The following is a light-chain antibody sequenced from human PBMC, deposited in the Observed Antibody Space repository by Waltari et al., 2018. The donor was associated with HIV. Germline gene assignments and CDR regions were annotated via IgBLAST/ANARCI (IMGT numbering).Light chain of an antibody. Sequence: VLTQSPRTLSLSPVDRATLSCRASQRVSANFLAWYQQRPGQAPRLLVYGASRRATSTPTRFSCGGSGTDFTLTINRLQPEDFAVYYCQQCATSPWTFGQGTTV. CDR2: GAS. V-gene: IGKV3-20*01. CDR3: QQCATSPWT. CDR1: QRVSANF. J-gene: IGKJ1*01.